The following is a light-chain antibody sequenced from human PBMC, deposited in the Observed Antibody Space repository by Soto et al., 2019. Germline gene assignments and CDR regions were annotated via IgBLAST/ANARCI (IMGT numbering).Light chain of an antibody. CDR3: LQHISYPWT. J-gene: IGKJ1*01. CDR1: QDISDY. Sequence: DIQMTQSPSAMSASVGDRVTITCWASQDISDYLAWFQHKPGKAPKRLIYAASRLHSGVPSRFSGSGSGTEFTLTISSLQPEDFATYYCLQHISYPWTFGQGTKVDIK. CDR2: AAS. V-gene: IGKV1-17*03.